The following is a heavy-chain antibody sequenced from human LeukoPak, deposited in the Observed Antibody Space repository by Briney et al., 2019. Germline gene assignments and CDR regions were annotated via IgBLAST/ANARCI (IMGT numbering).Heavy chain of an antibody. D-gene: IGHD4-17*01. CDR1: GSSFSSYG. CDR2: ISDDGSNK. J-gene: IGHJ5*02. V-gene: IGHV3-30*18. Sequence: GRSLRLSCAHSGSSFSSYGMHWVRQAPGKGLEWVAVISDDGSNKYYTDSVKGRFTISRDNSKNTLYLQMDSLRPEDTAVYYCAKSSGPTVTTGVWWFDPWGQGTLVTVSS. CDR3: AKSSGPTVTTGVWWFDP.